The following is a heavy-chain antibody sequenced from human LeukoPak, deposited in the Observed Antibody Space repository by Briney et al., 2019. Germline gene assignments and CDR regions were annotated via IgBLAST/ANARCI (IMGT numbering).Heavy chain of an antibody. CDR2: ISSSSSYI. D-gene: IGHD3-9*01. CDR3: AREKDDILTGYYDY. V-gene: IGHV3-21*01. J-gene: IGHJ4*02. CDR1: GFTFSSYG. Sequence: GGSLRLSCAASGFTFSSYGMNWVRQAPGKGLEWVSSISSSSSYIYYADSVKGRFTISRDNAKNSLYLQMNSLRAEDTAVYYCAREKDDILTGYYDYWGQGTLVTVSS.